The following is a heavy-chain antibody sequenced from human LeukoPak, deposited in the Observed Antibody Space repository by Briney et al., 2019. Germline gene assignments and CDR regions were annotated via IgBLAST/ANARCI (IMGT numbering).Heavy chain of an antibody. D-gene: IGHD3-3*01. Sequence: SETLSLTCTVSGGSISSSSYYWGWLRQPPGKGREGIGSIYDSGSTYYNPSLKSRVTISVYTSKNQFSLKLRSVTAADTAVYYCARAGSYYDFWSGYYTTNWFDPWGQGTLVTVAS. V-gene: IGHV4-39*01. J-gene: IGHJ5*02. CDR1: GGSISSSSYY. CDR2: IYDSGST. CDR3: ARAGSYYDFWSGYYTTNWFDP.